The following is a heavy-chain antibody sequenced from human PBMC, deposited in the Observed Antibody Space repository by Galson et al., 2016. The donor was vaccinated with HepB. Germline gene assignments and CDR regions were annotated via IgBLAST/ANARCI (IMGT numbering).Heavy chain of an antibody. CDR2: INHSGVT. J-gene: IGHJ4*02. Sequence: SETLSLTCTVFGGSFNSYSYAWVRQPPGKGLEWIGEINHSGVTNCNPSLKSRVTTSVDTSKNQFSLELSSVTVADTAVYYCARGLLSAHYNDSSGYYAMGYWGQGTLVTVSS. CDR3: ARGLLSAHYNDSSGYYAMGY. V-gene: IGHV4-34*01. D-gene: IGHD3-22*01. CDR1: GGSFNSYS.